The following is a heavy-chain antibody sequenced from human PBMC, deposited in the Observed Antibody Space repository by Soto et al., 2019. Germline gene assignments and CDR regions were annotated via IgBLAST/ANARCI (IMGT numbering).Heavy chain of an antibody. Sequence: ASVKVSCKASGYTFTRYYINWVRQATGQGLEWMGWMNPNSGNTGYAQKFQGRVTTTRNTSISTAYMELSSLRSEDTAVYYCASGPSVAATLDYWGQGTLVTVSS. CDR3: ASGPSVAATLDY. J-gene: IGHJ4*02. CDR2: MNPNSGNT. CDR1: GYTFTRYY. D-gene: IGHD2-15*01. V-gene: IGHV1-8*01.